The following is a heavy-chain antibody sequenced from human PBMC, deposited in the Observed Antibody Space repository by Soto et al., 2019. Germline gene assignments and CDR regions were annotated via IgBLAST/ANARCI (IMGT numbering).Heavy chain of an antibody. CDR3: ARHVYAGYVGGPA. V-gene: IGHV4-39*01. J-gene: IGHJ4*02. D-gene: IGHD5-12*01. CDR2: VYYNGST. CDR1: GGSLSSRSFH. Sequence: QLQQQGSGPGLVKPSETLSLTCTVSGGSLSSRSFHWGWIRQTPGKGLQWIGSVYYNGSTYYNPSLKSRVSISADTSKNQFSLKLSSVTAADTAVYYCARHVYAGYVGGPAWGQGTLVTVSS.